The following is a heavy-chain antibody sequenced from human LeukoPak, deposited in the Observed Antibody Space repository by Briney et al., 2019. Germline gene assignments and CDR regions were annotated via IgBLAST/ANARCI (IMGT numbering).Heavy chain of an antibody. CDR1: GFTFSSYA. CDR2: ISYDGSNK. D-gene: IGHD7-27*01. CDR3: ARVMGNDAFDI. V-gene: IGHV3-30-3*01. Sequence: GGSLRLSCAASGFTFSSYAMHWVRQAPGKGLEWVAVISYDGSNKYYADSVKGRFTISRDNSKNTLYLQMNSLRAEDTAVYYCARVMGNDAFDIWGQGTMVTVSS. J-gene: IGHJ3*02.